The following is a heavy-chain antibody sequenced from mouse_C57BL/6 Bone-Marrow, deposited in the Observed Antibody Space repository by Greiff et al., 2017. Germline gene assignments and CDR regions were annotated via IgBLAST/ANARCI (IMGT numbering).Heavy chain of an antibody. CDR1: GYTFTSYG. Sequence: QVQLQQSGAELARPGASVKLSCKASGYTFTSYGISWVKQRTGQGLEWIGEIYPRSGNTYYNEKFKGKATLTADKSSSTAYMELRSLTSEDSAVYFCARYAYYYGSSYAMDYWGQGTSVTVSS. V-gene: IGHV1-81*01. D-gene: IGHD1-1*01. CDR2: IYPRSGNT. CDR3: ARYAYYYGSSYAMDY. J-gene: IGHJ4*01.